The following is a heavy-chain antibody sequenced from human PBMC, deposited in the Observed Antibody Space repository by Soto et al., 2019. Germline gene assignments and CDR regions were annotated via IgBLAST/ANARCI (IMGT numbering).Heavy chain of an antibody. CDR2: IYYTGST. Sequence: QVQLEESGPGLVKPSQTLSLTCTVSGGSISRGGDYWSWIRQHPGKGLEWLGYIYYTGSTQSNPSLESRITISVDASNTHFSLKLRSVTAADPAVYYCARDNTYGFDYWGQGALVTVSS. V-gene: IGHV4-31*03. D-gene: IGHD5-18*01. CDR1: GGSISRGGDY. J-gene: IGHJ4*02. CDR3: ARDNTYGFDY.